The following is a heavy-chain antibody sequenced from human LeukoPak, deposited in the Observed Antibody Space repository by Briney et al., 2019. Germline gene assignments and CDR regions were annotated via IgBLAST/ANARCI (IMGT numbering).Heavy chain of an antibody. CDR1: GYTFTGYY. CDR3: ARVDLPWFGELQFDY. CDR2: INPNSGGT. Sequence: ASVKVSCKASGYTFTGYYMHWVRQAPGQGLEWMGWINPNSGGTNYAQKFQGRVTMTRDTSISTAYMELSRLRSDDTAVYYCARVDLPWFGELQFDYWGQGTLVTVSS. J-gene: IGHJ4*02. D-gene: IGHD3-10*01. V-gene: IGHV1-2*02.